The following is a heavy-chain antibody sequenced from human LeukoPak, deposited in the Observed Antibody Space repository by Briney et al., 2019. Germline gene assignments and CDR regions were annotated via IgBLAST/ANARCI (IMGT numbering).Heavy chain of an antibody. Sequence: SETLSLTCAVYGGSFSGYYWSWIRQPAGKGLEWIGEINHSGSTNYNPSLKSRVTISVDTSKNQFSLKLSSVTAADTAVYYCARMAPYYYDSSGLRGPLIGFDYWGQGTLVTVSS. CDR3: ARMAPYYYDSSGLRGPLIGFDY. J-gene: IGHJ4*02. V-gene: IGHV4-34*01. CDR2: INHSGST. D-gene: IGHD3-22*01. CDR1: GGSFSGYY.